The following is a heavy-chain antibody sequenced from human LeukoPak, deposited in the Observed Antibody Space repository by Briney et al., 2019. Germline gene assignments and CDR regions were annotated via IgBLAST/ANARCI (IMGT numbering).Heavy chain of an antibody. CDR1: GFTFSSYS. J-gene: IGHJ6*03. V-gene: IGHV3-21*04. CDR3: ARDAFGGAPYYYYYMDV. CDR2: VSSSSYI. D-gene: IGHD3-10*01. Sequence: PGGSLRLSCAASGFTFSSYSMNWVRQAPGKGLEWVSSVSSSSYIYYADSVKGRFTISRDNAKNSLYLQMNSLRAEDTAVYYCARDAFGGAPYYYYYMDVWGKGTTVTVSS.